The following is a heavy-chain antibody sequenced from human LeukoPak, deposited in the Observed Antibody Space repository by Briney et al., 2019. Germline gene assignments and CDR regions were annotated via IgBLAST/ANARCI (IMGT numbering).Heavy chain of an antibody. J-gene: IGHJ6*02. D-gene: IGHD3-16*02. Sequence: PLETLSLTCTVSGGSMTAGDYYWGWVRQPPGTGLQWIATSYQGASLKSRVTISLDTSKNQFSLRLTSDCARIYGLYQEAMDVWGPGITVTVSS. CDR1: GGSMTAGDYY. V-gene: IGHV4-39*07. CDR3: AMDV. CDR2: S.